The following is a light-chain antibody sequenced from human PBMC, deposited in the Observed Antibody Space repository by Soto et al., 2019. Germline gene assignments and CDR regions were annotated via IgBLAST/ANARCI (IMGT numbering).Light chain of an antibody. J-gene: IGKJ1*01. Sequence: DIPMTQSPSTLSASVGDRVTITCRASQSISNWLAWYQQKPGKAPNLLIFDASSLQIGVPSRFGGSGSGTEFTLTISSLQPDDFATYYCQQYNTYHWTFGQGTKVEVK. CDR3: QQYNTYHWT. CDR1: QSISNW. CDR2: DAS. V-gene: IGKV1-5*01.